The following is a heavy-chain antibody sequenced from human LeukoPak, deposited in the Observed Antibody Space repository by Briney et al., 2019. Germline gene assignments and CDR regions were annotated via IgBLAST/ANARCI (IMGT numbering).Heavy chain of an antibody. V-gene: IGHV3-23*01. J-gene: IGHJ6*02. CDR1: GFTFSSYA. CDR3: AKEGHMVRGVSHYYYYYGMDV. D-gene: IGHD3-10*01. Sequence: GGSLRLSCAASGFTFSSYAMSWVRQAPGKGLEWVSAISCSGGSKYYADSVKGRFTISRDNSKNTLYLQMNSLRAEDTAVYYCAKEGHMVRGVSHYYYYYGMDVWGQGTTVTVSS. CDR2: ISCSGGSK.